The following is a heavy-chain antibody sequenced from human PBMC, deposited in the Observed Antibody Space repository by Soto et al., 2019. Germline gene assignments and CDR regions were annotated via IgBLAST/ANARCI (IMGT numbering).Heavy chain of an antibody. D-gene: IGHD3-3*01. Sequence: GGSLRLSCAASGFTFSSYGMHWVRQAPGKGLEWVAVISYDGNNKYYGDSVKGRFTISRDNSKNTLYLQMNSLRAEDTAVYYCAQARVTSFGVAFDFWGPGTLVTSPQ. CDR1: GFTFSSYG. CDR3: AQARVTSFGVAFDF. CDR2: ISYDGNNK. J-gene: IGHJ4*02. V-gene: IGHV3-30*18.